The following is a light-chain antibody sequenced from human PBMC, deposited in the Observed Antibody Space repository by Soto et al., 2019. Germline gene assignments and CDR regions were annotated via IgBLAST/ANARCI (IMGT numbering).Light chain of an antibody. CDR3: RQEATSARLT. J-gene: IGKJ3*01. Sequence: EMVLTQSPGTLSCSLGERATLSCRASQSVSQYLAWYQQKPGQAPRLLIYGASRRTNGIPDRFSGSGSGTDFTLTINGLEHEDVAVYFCRQEATSARLTFGPGTNVHI. CDR2: GAS. V-gene: IGKV3-20*01. CDR1: QSVSQY.